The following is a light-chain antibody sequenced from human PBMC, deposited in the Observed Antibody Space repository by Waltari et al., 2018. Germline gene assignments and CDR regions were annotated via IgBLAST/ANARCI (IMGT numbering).Light chain of an antibody. V-gene: IGLV2-14*01. CDR1: SRSVGFPNY. Sequence: QSALTQPASVSGSPGQSITISCTGTSRSVGFPNYVSWYQQPPGKAPKPMVYEVYYRPSGVSHLFFGSKSGNTASLTISGLQPEDEADYYCNSYTVIGTYVFGTGTKVTVL. J-gene: IGLJ1*01. CDR3: NSYTVIGTYV. CDR2: EVY.